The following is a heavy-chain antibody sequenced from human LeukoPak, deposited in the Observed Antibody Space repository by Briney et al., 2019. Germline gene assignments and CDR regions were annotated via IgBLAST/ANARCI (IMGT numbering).Heavy chain of an antibody. J-gene: IGHJ4*02. Sequence: GESLRLSCEVSGFTYSSSRMSWVRQAPGKGLEWVSYISSRGTTKHYADSVKGRFTISRDNAKNALYLQMNSLRAEDTAVYYCARGEEGGYYYDSSGYSPDDYWGQGTLVTVSS. D-gene: IGHD3-22*01. CDR1: GFTYSSSR. CDR3: ARGEEGGYYYDSSGYSPDDY. CDR2: ISSRGTTK. V-gene: IGHV3-48*01.